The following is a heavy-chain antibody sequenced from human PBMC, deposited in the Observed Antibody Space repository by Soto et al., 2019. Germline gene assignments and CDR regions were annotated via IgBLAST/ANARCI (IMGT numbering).Heavy chain of an antibody. J-gene: IGHJ6*02. Sequence: GGSLRLSCAASGFTFSSYAMSWVRQAPGKGLEWVSAISGSGGNTYYADSVKGRFTSSRDNSKNTLYLQMNSLRAEDTAVYSCAKDNSAAAGTGSWYYYYYGMDVWGQGTTVTVSS. V-gene: IGHV3-23*01. CDR3: AKDNSAAAGTGSWYYYYYGMDV. D-gene: IGHD6-13*01. CDR2: ISGSGGNT. CDR1: GFTFSSYA.